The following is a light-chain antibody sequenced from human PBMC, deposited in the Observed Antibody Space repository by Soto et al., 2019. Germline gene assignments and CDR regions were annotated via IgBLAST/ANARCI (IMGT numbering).Light chain of an antibody. CDR3: QSYDSSLSGYVV. CDR2: GNY. V-gene: IGLV1-40*01. CDR1: SSNIGAGYD. Sequence: QSALTQPPSVSGAPGQRVTISCTGSSSNIGAGYDVHWYQQLPGTAPKLLIYGNYNRPSGVPDRFSGSKSGTSASLAITGLQAEDEADYYCQSYDSSLSGYVVFGGGTKLTVL. J-gene: IGLJ2*01.